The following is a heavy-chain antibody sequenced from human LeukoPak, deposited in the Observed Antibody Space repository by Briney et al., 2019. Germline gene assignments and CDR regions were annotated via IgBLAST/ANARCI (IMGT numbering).Heavy chain of an antibody. CDR2: IYSGGST. Sequence: GGSLRLSCAASGFTVSSNYMSWVRQAPGKGLEWVSVIYSGGSTYYADSVKGRFTISRDNSKNTLYLQMNSLRAEDTAVYYCARSRGYCSGGSCYSAYYFDYWGQGTLVTVSS. D-gene: IGHD2-15*01. CDR3: ARSRGYCSGGSCYSAYYFDY. V-gene: IGHV3-66*01. CDR1: GFTVSSNY. J-gene: IGHJ4*02.